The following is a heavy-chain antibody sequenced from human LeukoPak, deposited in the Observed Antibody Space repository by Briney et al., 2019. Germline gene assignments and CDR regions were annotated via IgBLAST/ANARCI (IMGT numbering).Heavy chain of an antibody. CDR3: ARERFGEPVDY. CDR2: IWYDGSNK. Sequence: GGSLRLSCAASGFTFSSYGMHWVRQAPGKGLEWAAVIWYDGSNKYYADSVKGRFTISRDNAKNSLYLQMNSLRAEDTAVYYCARERFGEPVDYWGQGTLVTVSS. CDR1: GFTFSSYG. J-gene: IGHJ4*02. V-gene: IGHV3-33*01. D-gene: IGHD3-10*01.